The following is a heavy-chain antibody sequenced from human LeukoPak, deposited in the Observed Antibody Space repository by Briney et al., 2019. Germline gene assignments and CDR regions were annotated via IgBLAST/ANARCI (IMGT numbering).Heavy chain of an antibody. CDR1: GFTFSSYA. V-gene: IGHV3-30*04. CDR3: AKTFTMIVDAFDI. D-gene: IGHD3-22*01. Sequence: GGSLRLSCAASGFTFSSYAMHWVRQAPGKGLEWVAVISYDGSNKYYADSVKGRFTISRDNSKNTLYLQMNSLRAEDTAVYYCAKTFTMIVDAFDIWGQGTMVTVSS. J-gene: IGHJ3*02. CDR2: ISYDGSNK.